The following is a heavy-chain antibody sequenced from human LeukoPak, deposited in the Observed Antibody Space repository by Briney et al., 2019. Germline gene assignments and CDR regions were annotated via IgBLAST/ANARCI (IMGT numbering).Heavy chain of an antibody. CDR1: GFTFDDYA. CDR3: ARITDYSSSWYSYYYYYGMDV. J-gene: IGHJ6*02. V-gene: IGHV3-9*01. D-gene: IGHD6-13*01. Sequence: GGSLRLSCAASGFTFDDYAMHWVRQAPGKGLEWVSGISWNGGSIGYADSVEGRFTISRDNAKNSLYLQMNSLRDEDTAVYYCARITDYSSSWYSYYYYYGMDVWGQGTTVTVSS. CDR2: ISWNGGSI.